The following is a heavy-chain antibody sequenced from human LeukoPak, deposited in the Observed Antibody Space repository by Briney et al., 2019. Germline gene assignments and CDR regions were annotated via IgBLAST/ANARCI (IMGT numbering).Heavy chain of an antibody. CDR1: GFTFTNAW. J-gene: IGHJ5*02. CDR3: STLWYGA. Sequence: GGSLRLSCAASGFTFTNAWMYWVRQAPGKGLEWVGRVKSKTDGGTSDYAAPVTGRFTISRDDSKSTLYLEMNSLKTEDTGVYYCSTLWYGAWGQGTLVTVSS. V-gene: IGHV3-15*01. D-gene: IGHD3-10*01. CDR2: VKSKTDGGTS.